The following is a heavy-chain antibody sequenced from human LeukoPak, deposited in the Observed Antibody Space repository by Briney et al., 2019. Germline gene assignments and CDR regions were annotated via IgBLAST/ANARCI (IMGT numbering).Heavy chain of an antibody. D-gene: IGHD2-2*01. CDR2: ISWNSGSI. Sequence: PGRSLRLSCAASGSTFNDYAMHWVRQAPGMGLEWVSGISWNSGSIAYADSVKGRFTISRDNARNSLYLQMNSLRAEDTALYYCAKDMAASRGYYGLDVWGQGTTVTVSS. J-gene: IGHJ6*02. CDR3: AKDMAASRGYYGLDV. V-gene: IGHV3-9*01. CDR1: GSTFNDYA.